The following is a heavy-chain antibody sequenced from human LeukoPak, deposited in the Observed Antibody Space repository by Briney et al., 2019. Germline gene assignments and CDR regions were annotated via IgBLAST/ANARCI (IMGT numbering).Heavy chain of an antibody. D-gene: IGHD3-22*01. J-gene: IGHJ4*02. Sequence: GGSLRLSCTASGFTFSDYWMTWVRQAPGKGPEWVSAISGSGGSTYYADSVKGRFTISGDKSANTVYLQMNSLRVDDTAMYYCAHSYDFDSSGYHRPTAIWGQGTQVTVSS. CDR3: AHSYDFDSSGYHRPTAI. CDR2: ISGSGGST. V-gene: IGHV3-23*01. CDR1: GFTFSDYW.